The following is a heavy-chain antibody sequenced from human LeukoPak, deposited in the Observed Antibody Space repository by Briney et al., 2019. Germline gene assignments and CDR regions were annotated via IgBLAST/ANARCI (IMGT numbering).Heavy chain of an antibody. CDR1: GFTVSSNY. CDR2: IYSGGST. V-gene: IGHV3-66*01. D-gene: IGHD3-10*01. Sequence: GGSLRLSCVVSGFTVSSNYMSWFRQAPGKGLEWVSVIYSGGSTYYADSVKGRFTISRDNSKNTLYLQMNSLRAEDTAVYYCARAEWPSLLPQGWGQGTLVTVSS. CDR3: ARAEWPSLLPQG. J-gene: IGHJ4*02.